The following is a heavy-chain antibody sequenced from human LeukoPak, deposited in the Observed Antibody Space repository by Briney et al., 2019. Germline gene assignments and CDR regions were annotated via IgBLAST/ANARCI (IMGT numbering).Heavy chain of an antibody. J-gene: IGHJ5*02. Sequence: SETLSLTCTVSGGSISSYYWSWIRQPPGKGLEWIGYIYYSGSTNYNPSLKSRVTISVDTSKNQFSLKLSSVTAADTAVYYCARAAGIWFDPWGQGTLVTVSS. D-gene: IGHD6-13*01. V-gene: IGHV4-59*01. CDR1: GGSISSYY. CDR3: ARAAGIWFDP. CDR2: IYYSGST.